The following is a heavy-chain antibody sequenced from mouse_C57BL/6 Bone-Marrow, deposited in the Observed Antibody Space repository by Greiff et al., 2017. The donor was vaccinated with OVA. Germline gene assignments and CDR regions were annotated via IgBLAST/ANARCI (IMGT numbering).Heavy chain of an antibody. J-gene: IGHJ4*01. CDR1: GFNIKDDY. CDR3: TTENYTDAMDY. Sequence: EVQLQQSGAELVRPGASVKLSCTASGFNIKDDYMHWVKQRPEQGLEWIGWIDPENGDTEYASKFQGKATITADTSSNTAYLQLSSLTSEDTAVYYCTTENYTDAMDYWGQGTSVTVSS. D-gene: IGHD1-1*01. V-gene: IGHV14-4*01. CDR2: IDPENGDT.